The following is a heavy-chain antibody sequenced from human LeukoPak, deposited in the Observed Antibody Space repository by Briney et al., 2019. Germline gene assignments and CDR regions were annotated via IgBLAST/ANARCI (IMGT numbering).Heavy chain of an antibody. CDR1: GGSISSYY. Sequence: SETLSLTCTVSGGSISSYYWSWIRQPPGKGLEWIGYIYYTGSTYYGPSLKSRVAISVDTSKNQFSLKLSSVTAADTAVYYCANYCSSTSCHTRRAFDIWGQGTMVTVSS. V-gene: IGHV4-59*04. CDR2: IYYTGST. CDR3: ANYCSSTSCHTRRAFDI. J-gene: IGHJ3*02. D-gene: IGHD2-2*02.